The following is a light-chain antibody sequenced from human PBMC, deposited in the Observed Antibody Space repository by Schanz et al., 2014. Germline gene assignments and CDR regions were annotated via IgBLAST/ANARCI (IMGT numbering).Light chain of an antibody. J-gene: IGLJ3*02. Sequence: QSVLTQPPSASATPGQRVTISCSGSSSNIGSNTVNWYQQLPGTAPKLLIYNNNQRPSGVPDRFSGSKSGTSASLAISGLQSEDEAAYYCAAWDDSLNGWVFGGGTKLTVL. CDR2: NNN. V-gene: IGLV1-44*01. CDR3: AAWDDSLNGWV. CDR1: SSNIGSNT.